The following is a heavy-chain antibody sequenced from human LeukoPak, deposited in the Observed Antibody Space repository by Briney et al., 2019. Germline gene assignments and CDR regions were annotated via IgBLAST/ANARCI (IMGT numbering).Heavy chain of an antibody. J-gene: IGHJ4*02. V-gene: IGHV4-59*01. CDR3: AREYSYGYFFGY. CDR1: GGSISFYY. Sequence: SETLSLTCTVSGGSISFYYWSWIRQSPGKGLEWIGYIYDSGSANYNPSLKKRVTISIDTSKNQFSLRLSSVTAADTALYYCAREYSYGYFFGYWGQGTLVTVSS. D-gene: IGHD5-18*01. CDR2: IYDSGSA.